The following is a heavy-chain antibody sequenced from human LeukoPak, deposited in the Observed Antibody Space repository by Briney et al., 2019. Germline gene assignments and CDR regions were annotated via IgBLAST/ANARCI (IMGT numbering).Heavy chain of an antibody. Sequence: GGSLRFSCAASGFTFSNYGMHWVRQAPGKGLEWVASIRYDGSNKYYADSVKGRFTISRDNSKNTLYLLMNSLRAEDTAVYYCAKDRRLHLGEFLGRKETNWFDPWGQGTLVTVSS. CDR2: IRYDGSNK. V-gene: IGHV3-30*02. D-gene: IGHD3-16*01. CDR3: AKDRRLHLGEFLGRKETNWFDP. CDR1: GFTFSNYG. J-gene: IGHJ5*02.